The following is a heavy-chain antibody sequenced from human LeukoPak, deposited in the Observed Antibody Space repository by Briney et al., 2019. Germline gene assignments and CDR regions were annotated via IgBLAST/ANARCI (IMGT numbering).Heavy chain of an antibody. CDR1: GGFISSYY. CDR2: IYTSGST. J-gene: IGHJ3*02. Sequence: SETLSLTCTVSGGFISSYYWSWLRQPAGKGLEGIGRIYTSGSTNYNPSLKSRVTMSVYTSKNQFSLTLSSVTAADTAVYYCARESGSTDFWSGLGAFDIWVQGTMVTVSS. V-gene: IGHV4-4*07. D-gene: IGHD3-3*01. CDR3: ARESGSTDFWSGLGAFDI.